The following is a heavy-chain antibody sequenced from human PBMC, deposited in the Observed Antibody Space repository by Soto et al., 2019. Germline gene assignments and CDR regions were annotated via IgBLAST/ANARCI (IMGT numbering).Heavy chain of an antibody. CDR3: ARVFFSLVGAGKPDYYGMDV. V-gene: IGHV4-34*01. Sequence: PSETLSLTCAVYGGSFSGYYWSWIRQPPGKGLEWIGEINHSGSTNYNPSLKSRVTISVDTSKNQFSLKLSSVTAADTAVYYCARVFFSLVGAGKPDYYGMDVWGQGTTVTVSS. D-gene: IGHD6-19*01. J-gene: IGHJ6*02. CDR1: GGSFSGYY. CDR2: INHSGST.